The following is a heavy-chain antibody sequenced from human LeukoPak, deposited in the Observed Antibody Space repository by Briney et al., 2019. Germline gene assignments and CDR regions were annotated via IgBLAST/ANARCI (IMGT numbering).Heavy chain of an antibody. J-gene: IGHJ4*02. CDR2: INPSGGST. D-gene: IGHD6-19*01. CDR1: GYTFTSYY. V-gene: IGHV1-46*01. CDR3: AAELTVAGTPPGVDY. Sequence: ASVKVSRKASGYTFTSYYMHWVRQAPGQGLEWMGIINPSGGSTSYAQKFQGRVTMTRDMSTSTVYMELSSLRSEDTAVYYCAAELTVAGTPPGVDYWGQGTLVTVSS.